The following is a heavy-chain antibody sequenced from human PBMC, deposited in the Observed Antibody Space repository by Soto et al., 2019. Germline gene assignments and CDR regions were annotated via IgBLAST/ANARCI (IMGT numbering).Heavy chain of an antibody. Sequence: SETLSLTCTVSGGSISSGGYYWSWIRQHPGKGLEWIGYIYYSGSTYYNPSLKSRVTISVDTSKNQFSLKLSSVTAADTAVYYCARDRPGGMDVWGQGTTVTVSS. CDR3: ARDRPGGMDV. V-gene: IGHV4-31*03. J-gene: IGHJ6*02. CDR1: GGSISSGGYY. CDR2: IYYSGST.